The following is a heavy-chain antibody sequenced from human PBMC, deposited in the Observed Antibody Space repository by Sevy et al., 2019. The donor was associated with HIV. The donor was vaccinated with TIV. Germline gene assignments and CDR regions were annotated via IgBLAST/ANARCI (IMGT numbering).Heavy chain of an antibody. Sequence: SETLSLTCTVSGGSISGYYWSWIRQPPGKGLEWIGYISYSGSTYYNPSLKSRVTISVDTSKNQFSLKLSSVTAADTAVYYCARSRYCSGGSCYSLPPYYFDYWGQGTLVTVSS. CDR1: GGSISGYY. CDR3: ARSRYCSGGSCYSLPPYYFDY. V-gene: IGHV4-59*08. D-gene: IGHD2-15*01. CDR2: ISYSGST. J-gene: IGHJ4*02.